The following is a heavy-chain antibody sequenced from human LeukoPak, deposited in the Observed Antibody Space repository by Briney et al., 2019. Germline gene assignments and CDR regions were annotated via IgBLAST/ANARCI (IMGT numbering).Heavy chain of an antibody. J-gene: IGHJ6*02. CDR3: AKTRDYYGSGSYHYYGMDV. CDR1: GFVFSSYA. V-gene: IGHV3-23*01. Sequence: GGSLRLSCAASGFVFSSYAMSWVRQTPARGLEWVSSLRGDGETFYADSVKGRFTLSRDDSRNTVYLQMNSLRAEDTAVYYCAKTRDYYGSGSYHYYGMDVWGQGTTVTVSS. CDR2: LRGDGET. D-gene: IGHD3-10*01.